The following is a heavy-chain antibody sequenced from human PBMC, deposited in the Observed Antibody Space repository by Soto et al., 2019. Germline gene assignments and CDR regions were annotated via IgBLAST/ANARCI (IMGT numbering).Heavy chain of an antibody. J-gene: IGHJ6*02. CDR2: ISGSGGST. Sequence: EVQLLESGGGLVQPGGSLRLSCAASGFTFSSYAMSWVRQAPGKGLEWVSAISGSGGSTYYADSVKGRFTISRDNSKNPLYLQMNSLRAEDTAVYYFAKSPPALSRSWYKHDYGMDVWGQGTTVTVSS. D-gene: IGHD6-13*01. CDR1: GFTFSSYA. V-gene: IGHV3-23*01. CDR3: AKSPPALSRSWYKHDYGMDV.